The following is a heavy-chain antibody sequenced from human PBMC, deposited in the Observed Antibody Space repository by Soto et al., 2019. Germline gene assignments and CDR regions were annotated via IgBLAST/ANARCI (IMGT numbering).Heavy chain of an antibody. CDR1: GGTFSSYA. D-gene: IGHD6-19*01. CDR3: AKDLCLVPAVAGSPPCYFDY. J-gene: IGHJ4*02. CDR2: ISGSGGST. Sequence: PGGSLRLSCAASGGTFSSYAMSWVRQAPGKGLEWVSAISGSGGSTYYADSVKGRFTISRDNSKNTLYLQMNSLRAEDTAVYYCAKDLCLVPAVAGSPPCYFDYWGQGTLVTVSS. V-gene: IGHV3-23*01.